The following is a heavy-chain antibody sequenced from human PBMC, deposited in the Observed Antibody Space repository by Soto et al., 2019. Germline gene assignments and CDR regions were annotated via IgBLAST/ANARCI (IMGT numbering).Heavy chain of an antibody. V-gene: IGHV3-30*18. D-gene: IGHD3-22*01. Sequence: GGSLRLSCAASGFTFSSYGMHWVRQAPGKGLEWVAVISYDGSNKYYADSVKGRFTISRDNSKNTLYLQMNSLRAEDTAVYYCAKDGYYYDSSGSDAFDIWGQGTMVTVSS. CDR2: ISYDGSNK. J-gene: IGHJ3*02. CDR3: AKDGYYYDSSGSDAFDI. CDR1: GFTFSSYG.